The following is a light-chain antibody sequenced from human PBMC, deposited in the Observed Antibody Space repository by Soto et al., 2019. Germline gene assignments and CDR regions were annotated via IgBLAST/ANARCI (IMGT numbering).Light chain of an antibody. Sequence: EIVLTQSPGTLSLSPGERATLSCRASQSVSSTYVAWYQQKPGQALRLLIYGASNRATGIPDRFSGGGSGTDFTLTISRLEPEDFAVYYCQQYGSSPPFSFGPGTTVEIK. CDR3: QQYGSSPPFS. CDR1: QSVSSTY. CDR2: GAS. J-gene: IGKJ3*01. V-gene: IGKV3-20*01.